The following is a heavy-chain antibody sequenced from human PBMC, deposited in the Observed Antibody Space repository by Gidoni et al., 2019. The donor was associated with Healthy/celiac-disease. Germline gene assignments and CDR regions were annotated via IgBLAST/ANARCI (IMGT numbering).Heavy chain of an antibody. CDR2: IYWDDAQ. D-gene: IGHD6-13*01. Sequence: QITLKESGPTLVKPTQTLTMTCTFSGFSPSTSGVGVGWIRQPPGKALEWLARIYWDDAQRYSPSLKCRLTITKYTSKNQVFLTMINMDPVNTATYYCAHSGGYSSSRWGGNYYFAYWGQGTLVTVSS. CDR3: AHSGGYSSSRWGGNYYFAY. J-gene: IGHJ4*02. CDR1: GFSPSTSGVG. V-gene: IGHV2-5*02.